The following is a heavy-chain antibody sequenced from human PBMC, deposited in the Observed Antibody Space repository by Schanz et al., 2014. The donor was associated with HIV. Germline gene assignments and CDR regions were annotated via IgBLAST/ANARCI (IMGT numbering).Heavy chain of an antibody. Sequence: QVQLVQSGAEVKKPGSSVKVSCKASGGSFSSYAINWVRQAPGQGLEWMGTIIPIFATADSAQKFQGRLTIIADKSTTTAYMELSNLRSEDTAVYFCARSASVISSGWCSGNACYSGAFHSWGQGSLVIVSS. D-gene: IGHD2-15*01. CDR3: ARSASVISSGWCSGNACYSGAFHS. CDR2: IIPIFATA. V-gene: IGHV1-69*06. CDR1: GGSFSSYA. J-gene: IGHJ4*02.